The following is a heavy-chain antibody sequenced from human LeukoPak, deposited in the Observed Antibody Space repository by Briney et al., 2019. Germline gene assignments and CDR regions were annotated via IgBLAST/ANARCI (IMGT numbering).Heavy chain of an antibody. CDR2: IIPIFGTA. V-gene: IGHV1-69*05. CDR3: ARGFYYYDSSINGVHYFDY. Sequence: ASVKVSCKASGGTFSSYAISWVRQAPGQGLEWMGGIIPIFGTANYAQKFQGRVTITTDESTSTAYMELSSLRSEDTAVYYCARGFYYYDSSINGVHYFDYWGQGTLVTVSS. CDR1: GGTFSSYA. D-gene: IGHD3-22*01. J-gene: IGHJ4*02.